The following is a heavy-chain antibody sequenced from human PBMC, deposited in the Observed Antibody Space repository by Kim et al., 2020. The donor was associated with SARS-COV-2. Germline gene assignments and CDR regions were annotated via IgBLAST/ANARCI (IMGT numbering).Heavy chain of an antibody. D-gene: IGHD3-16*01. Sequence: SVKVSCKASGGTFSSYAISWVRQAPGQGLEWMGGIIPIFGTANYAQKFQGRVTITADKSTSTAYMELSSLRSEDTAVYYCARVVTFGGRAFDIWGQGTMVTVSS. CDR1: GGTFSSYA. J-gene: IGHJ3*02. CDR3: ARVVTFGGRAFDI. CDR2: IIPIFGTA. V-gene: IGHV1-69*06.